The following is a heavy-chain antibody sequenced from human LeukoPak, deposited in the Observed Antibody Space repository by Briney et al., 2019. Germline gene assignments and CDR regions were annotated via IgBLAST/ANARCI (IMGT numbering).Heavy chain of an antibody. CDR1: GFTFSSYW. D-gene: IGHD6-13*01. J-gene: IGHJ4*02. CDR3: ARGGRQQLAPSYFDY. V-gene: IGHV3-7*05. Sequence: GGSLRLSCAASGFTFSSYWMNWVRQAPGRGREWVANINQDGSEKYFVDSVKGRFTISRDNAKSSLYLQMNSLRAEDTAVYFCARGGRQQLAPSYFDYWGLGTLVTVSS. CDR2: INQDGSEK.